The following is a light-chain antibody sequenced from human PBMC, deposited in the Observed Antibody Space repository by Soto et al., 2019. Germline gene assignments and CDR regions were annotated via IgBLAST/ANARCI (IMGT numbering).Light chain of an antibody. J-gene: IGKJ5*01. CDR3: QQHDILPIT. CDR1: QSVSSNF. CDR2: DAS. V-gene: IGKV3-20*01. Sequence: EIVLTQSPGTLSLSPGQRATLSCRASQSVSSNFLAWYQQKPGQAPRLLIFDASNRATGIPDRFSGSGSGTDFTLTISRLEPEDFAVYYCQQHDILPITFGQGTRLEI.